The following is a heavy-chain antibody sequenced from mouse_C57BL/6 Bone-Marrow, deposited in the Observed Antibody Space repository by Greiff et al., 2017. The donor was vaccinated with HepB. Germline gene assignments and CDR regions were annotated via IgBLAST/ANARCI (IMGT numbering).Heavy chain of an antibody. CDR2: ISDGGSYT. D-gene: IGHD4-1*01. J-gene: IGHJ2*01. Sequence: EVKLVESGGGLVKPGGSLKLSCAASGFTFSSYAMSWVRQTPEKRLEWVATISDGGSYTYYPDNVKGRFTISRDNAKNNLYLQMSHLKSEDTAMYYCAREDLTGDYFDYWGQGTTLTVSS. V-gene: IGHV5-4*01. CDR3: AREDLTGDYFDY. CDR1: GFTFSSYA.